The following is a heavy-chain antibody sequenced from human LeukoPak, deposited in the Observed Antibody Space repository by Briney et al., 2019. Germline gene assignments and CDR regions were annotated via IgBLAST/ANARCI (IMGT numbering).Heavy chain of an antibody. CDR2: INHSGST. CDR1: GGSLSGYY. CDR3: ARKVLVGATTIDY. J-gene: IGHJ4*02. V-gene: IGHV4-34*01. D-gene: IGHD1-26*01. Sequence: SETLSLTCAVYGGSLSGYYWSWIRQPPGKGLEWIGEINHSGSTNYNPSLKSRVTISVDTSKNQFSLKLSSVTAADTAVYYCARKVLVGATTIDYWGQGTLVTVSS.